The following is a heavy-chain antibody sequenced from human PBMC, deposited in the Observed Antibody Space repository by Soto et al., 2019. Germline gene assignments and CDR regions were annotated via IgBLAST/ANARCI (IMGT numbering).Heavy chain of an antibody. D-gene: IGHD1-26*01. J-gene: IGHJ4*02. CDR2: ISWNGGST. CDR1: GFPFDVYS. V-gene: IGHV3-43*01. CDR3: AKGSIVGATFGIDY. Sequence: GGSLSLSCAASGFPFDVYSMHWVRPAPGKGLEWVSLISWNGGSTYYADSVKGRFTISRDNSRNSLFLQMNSLRTEDTALYYCAKGSIVGATFGIDYWGQGTLVTVSS.